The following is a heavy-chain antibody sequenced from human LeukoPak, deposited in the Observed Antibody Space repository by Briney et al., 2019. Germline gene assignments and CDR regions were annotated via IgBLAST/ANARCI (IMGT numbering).Heavy chain of an antibody. Sequence: SETLSLTCTVSGGSISSSSYYRGWIRQPPGKGLEWIGSIYYSGSTYYNPSLKSRVTISVDTSKNQFSLKLSSVTAADTAVYYCARRRIAAAGPRTAFDIWGQGTMVTVSS. D-gene: IGHD6-13*01. CDR1: GGSISSSSYY. CDR2: IYYSGST. V-gene: IGHV4-39*07. J-gene: IGHJ3*02. CDR3: ARRRIAAAGPRTAFDI.